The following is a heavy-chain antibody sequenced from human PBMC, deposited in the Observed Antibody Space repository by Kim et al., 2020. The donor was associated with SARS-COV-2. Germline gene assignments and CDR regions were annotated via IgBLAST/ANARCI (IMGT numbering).Heavy chain of an antibody. V-gene: IGHV4-59*08. D-gene: IGHD2-15*01. CDR1: GGSISSYY. CDR3: ARQLEKRVLVDY. Sequence: SETLSLTCTVSGGSISSYYWSWIRQPPGKGLEWIGYIYYSGSTNYNPSLKSRVTISVDTSKNQFSLKLSSVTAADTAVYYCARQLEKRVLVDYWGQGTLV. J-gene: IGHJ4*02. CDR2: IYYSGST.